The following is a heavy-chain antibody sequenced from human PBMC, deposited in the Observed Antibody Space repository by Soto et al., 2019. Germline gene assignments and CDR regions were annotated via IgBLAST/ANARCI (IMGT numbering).Heavy chain of an antibody. J-gene: IGHJ6*02. CDR1: GFTFNTYW. D-gene: IGHD2-2*01. CDR2: INGDGSDT. V-gene: IGHV3-74*02. Sequence: EVQLVESGGGLVQPGWSLRLSCAASGFTFNTYWMHWVRQAPGKGLEWVSRINGDGSDTFYADSVKGRFTISRDNAKNTLYLQMDSLRGEDTAVYYCARGIPGDYAMDVWGQGTTVTVSS. CDR3: ARGIPGDYAMDV.